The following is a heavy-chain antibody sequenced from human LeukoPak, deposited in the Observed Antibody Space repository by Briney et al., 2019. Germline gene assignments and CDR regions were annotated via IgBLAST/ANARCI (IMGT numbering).Heavy chain of an antibody. D-gene: IGHD1-26*01. CDR2: INSDGSST. CDR1: GFTFSSYW. Sequence: GGPLRLSCAASGFTFSSYWMHWVRQAPGKGLVWVSRINSDGSSTRYADSVKGRFTISRDNAKNTLYLQMNSLRAEDTAVYYCARGVGGDSRFDPWGQGTLVTVSS. CDR3: ARGVGGDSRFDP. V-gene: IGHV3-74*01. J-gene: IGHJ5*02.